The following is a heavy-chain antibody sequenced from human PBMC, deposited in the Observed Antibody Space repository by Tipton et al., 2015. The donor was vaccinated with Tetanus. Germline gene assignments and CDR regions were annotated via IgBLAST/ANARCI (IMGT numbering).Heavy chain of an antibody. CDR2: IDPNSGGT. V-gene: IGHV1-2*02. Sequence: QLVQSGAEMKKPGASVKVSCKASGYTFTGYYMYWVRQAPGQGLEWMGWIDPNSGGTVYAQKFQGRVTMTRDTSISTAYMELSSLRSDDAAVYYCAGDRGDCIYSGMDVWGPGSTVAV. J-gene: IGHJ6*02. CDR1: GYTFTGYY. D-gene: IGHD2-21*01. CDR3: AGDRGDCIYSGMDV.